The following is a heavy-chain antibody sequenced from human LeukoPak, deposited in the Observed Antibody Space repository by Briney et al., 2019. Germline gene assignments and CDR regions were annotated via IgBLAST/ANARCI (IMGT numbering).Heavy chain of an antibody. D-gene: IGHD6-19*01. V-gene: IGHV4-61*02. CDR2: IYTSGST. J-gene: IGHJ5*02. CDR1: GGSISSTSYY. Sequence: SETLSLTCTVSGGSISSTSYYWSWIRQPAGKGLEWIGRIYTSGSTNYNPSLKSRVTMSVDTSKNQFSLKLSSVTAADTAVYYCARDSRSGWGNWFDPWGQGTLVTVSS. CDR3: ARDSRSGWGNWFDP.